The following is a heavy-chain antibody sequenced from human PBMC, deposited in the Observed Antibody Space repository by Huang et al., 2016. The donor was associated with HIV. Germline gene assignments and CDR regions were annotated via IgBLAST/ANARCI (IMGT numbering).Heavy chain of an antibody. Sequence: QVQLQQWGAGLLKPSETLSLTCAVYGGSFRGYYWSWIRQPPGKGLEWIGEINHSGSTNHNPSLKSPVTISVDPSKNQFSLKLSSVTAADTAVYYCARILMYYNSSGYGFDYWGQGTLVTVSS. J-gene: IGHJ4*02. CDR1: GGSFRGYY. V-gene: IGHV4-34*01. CDR3: ARILMYYNSSGYGFDY. CDR2: INHSGST. D-gene: IGHD3-22*01.